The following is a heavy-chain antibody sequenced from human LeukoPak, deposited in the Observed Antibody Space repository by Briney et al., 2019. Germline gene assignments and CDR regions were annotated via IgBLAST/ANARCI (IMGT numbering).Heavy chain of an antibody. V-gene: IGHV1-69*06. D-gene: IGHD6-13*01. Sequence: SVKVSCKASGGTFSSYAISWVRQAPGQGLEGMGGIIPIFGTANYAQKFQGRVTITADKSTSTAYMELSSLRSEDTAVYYCARDKDGSWYRLFDYWGQGTLVTVSS. J-gene: IGHJ4*02. CDR2: IIPIFGTA. CDR1: GGTFSSYA. CDR3: ARDKDGSWYRLFDY.